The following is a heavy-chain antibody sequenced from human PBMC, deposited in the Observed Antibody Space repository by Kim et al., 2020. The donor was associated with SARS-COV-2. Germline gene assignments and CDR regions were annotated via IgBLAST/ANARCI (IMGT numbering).Heavy chain of an antibody. D-gene: IGHD3-10*01. Sequence: GGSLRLSCAASGFTFSTYAMTWVRQAPGKGLEWVSVIHSGGSRTYYAGSVTGRFSISRDDSKNTLFLQMNSLRAEDTAVYYCARGRYGLDIWGQGTMVTVSS. V-gene: IGHV3-23*03. CDR2: IHSGGSRT. J-gene: IGHJ3*02. CDR1: GFTFSTYA. CDR3: ARGRYGLDI.